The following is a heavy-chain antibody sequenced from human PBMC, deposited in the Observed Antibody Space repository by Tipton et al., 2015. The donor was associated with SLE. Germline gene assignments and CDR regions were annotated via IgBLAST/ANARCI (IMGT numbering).Heavy chain of an antibody. Sequence: TLSLTCTVSGGSISSSSYYWGWIRQPPGKGLEWIGSIYYSGSTYYNPSLKSRVTISVDTSKNQFSLKLSSVTAADTAVYYCARTAGLAFDIWGQGIMVTVSS. CDR2: IYYSGST. D-gene: IGHD6-13*01. CDR3: ARTAGLAFDI. V-gene: IGHV4-39*01. CDR1: GGSISSSSYY. J-gene: IGHJ3*02.